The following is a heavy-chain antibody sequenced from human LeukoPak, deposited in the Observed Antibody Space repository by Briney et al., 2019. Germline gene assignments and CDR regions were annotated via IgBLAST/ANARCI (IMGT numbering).Heavy chain of an antibody. CDR1: GGSTSSYY. J-gene: IGHJ5*02. CDR3: ARFEWGLSWVDP. CDR2: IYYSGSI. Sequence: SETLSLTCTVSGGSTSSYYWSWIRQPPGKGLEWIGYIYYSGSIKYNSSLKSRVTISVDTSKNQISLKLRSVTAADTAVYYCARFEWGLSWVDPWGQGTLVTVSS. V-gene: IGHV4-59*08. D-gene: IGHD1-26*01.